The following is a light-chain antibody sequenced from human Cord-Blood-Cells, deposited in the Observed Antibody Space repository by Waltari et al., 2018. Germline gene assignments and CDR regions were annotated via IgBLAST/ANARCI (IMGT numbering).Light chain of an antibody. CDR2: LGS. V-gene: IGKV2-28*01. J-gene: IGKJ1*01. CDR1: QSLLHSNGYNY. Sequence: DIVMTQSPLSLPVTPGEPASISCRSSQSLLHSNGYNYLDWYLQKPGQSPQLLIYLGSSRASGVPDRFSCSGSGTDFTLKISRVVAEDVGVYYCMQALQTPWTFGQGTKVEIK. CDR3: MQALQTPWT.